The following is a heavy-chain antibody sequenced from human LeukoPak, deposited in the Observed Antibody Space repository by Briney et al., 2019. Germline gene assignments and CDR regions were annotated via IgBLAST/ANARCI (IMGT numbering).Heavy chain of an antibody. Sequence: SVXXXCKASGFTFTSSALQWVRQARGQRLEWIGWIVVGSDNTNYAQKFQERVTITRDMSTSTAYMELSSLRSDDTAVYYCTADPYYDASGPPRWFDPWGQGTLVTVSS. CDR3: TADPYYDASGPPRWFDP. V-gene: IGHV1-58*01. J-gene: IGHJ5*02. CDR2: IVVGSDNT. CDR1: GFTFTSSA. D-gene: IGHD3-22*01.